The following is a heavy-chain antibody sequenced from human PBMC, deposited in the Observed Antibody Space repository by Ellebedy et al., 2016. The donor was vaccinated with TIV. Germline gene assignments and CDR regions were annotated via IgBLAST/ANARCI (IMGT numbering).Heavy chain of an antibody. J-gene: IGHJ4*02. CDR2: IKQDGSEK. CDR3: ASWFGGENY. Sequence: PGGSLRLSCAASGLTFSSYWMSWVRQAPGKGLEWVTNIKQDGSEKYYVDSVKGRFTISRDNAKNSLYLQMKSLRAEDTAVYYCASWFGGENYWGQGALVTVSS. V-gene: IGHV3-7*03. D-gene: IGHD3-10*01. CDR1: GLTFSSYW.